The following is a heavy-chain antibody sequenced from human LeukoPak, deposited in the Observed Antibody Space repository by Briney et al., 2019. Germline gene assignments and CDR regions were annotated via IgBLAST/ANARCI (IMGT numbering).Heavy chain of an antibody. J-gene: IGHJ5*02. Sequence: SETLSLTCTVSGGSISSYYWSWIRQPPEKGLEWISYIYYSGSINYNPPLKSRVTVSVDTSKNQVSLKVSSVTAADTAVYYCARYDFWSARWFDPWGQGTLVTVSS. D-gene: IGHD3-3*01. CDR1: GGSISSYY. CDR3: ARYDFWSARWFDP. CDR2: IYYSGSI. V-gene: IGHV4-59*08.